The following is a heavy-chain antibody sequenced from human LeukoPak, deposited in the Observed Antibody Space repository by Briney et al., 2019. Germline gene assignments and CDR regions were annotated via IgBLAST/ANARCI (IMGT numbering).Heavy chain of an antibody. CDR2: IIPIFGTA. D-gene: IGHD3-22*01. J-gene: IGHJ6*03. CDR1: GGTFISYA. V-gene: IGHV1-69*05. CDR3: ASGYSVYYYYMDV. Sequence: SVKVSCKASGGTFISYAISWVRQAPGQGLEWMGGIIPIFGTANYAQKFQGRVTITTDESTSTAYMELSSLRSEDTAVYYCASGYSVYYYYMDVWGKGTTVTVSS.